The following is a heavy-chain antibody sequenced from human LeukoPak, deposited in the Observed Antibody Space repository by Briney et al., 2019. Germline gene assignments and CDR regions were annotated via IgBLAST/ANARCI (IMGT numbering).Heavy chain of an antibody. CDR3: ARVHCTNGVCYPYFDY. CDR1: GYTFTGYY. J-gene: IGHJ4*02. CDR2: INPNSGGT. Sequence: GASVKVSCKASGYTFTGYYMHWVRQAPGQGLEWMGWINPNSGGTNYAQKFQGRVTMTRDTSISTACMELSRLRSDDTAVYYCARVHCTNGVCYPYFDYWGQGTLVTVSS. V-gene: IGHV1-2*02. D-gene: IGHD2-8*01.